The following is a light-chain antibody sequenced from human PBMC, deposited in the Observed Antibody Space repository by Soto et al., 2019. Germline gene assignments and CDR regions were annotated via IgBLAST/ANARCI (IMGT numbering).Light chain of an antibody. J-gene: IGLJ1*01. CDR1: TSNIGSNY. CDR3: AAWDDSLDAYV. Sequence: QSVLVQPPSASGTPGQRVTISCSGSTSNIGSNYVNWYQQLPGTAPKLLIYSDNQRPSGVPDRFSGSKSGTSASLAISGLQSEDEADYYCAAWDDSLDAYVFGTGTKVTVL. V-gene: IGLV1-44*01. CDR2: SDN.